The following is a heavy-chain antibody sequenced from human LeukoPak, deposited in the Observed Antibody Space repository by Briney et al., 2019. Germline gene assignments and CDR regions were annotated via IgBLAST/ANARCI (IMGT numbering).Heavy chain of an antibody. J-gene: IGHJ5*02. Sequence: SETLSLTCTVSGGSISSYYWSWLRQPPGKGLEWIGYIYYSGSTNYNPSLKSRVTISVDTSKNQFSLKLSSVAAADTAVYYCARVSIFGVVWWFDPWGQGTLVTVSS. V-gene: IGHV4-59*01. CDR1: GGSISSYY. D-gene: IGHD3-3*01. CDR3: ARVSIFGVVWWFDP. CDR2: IYYSGST.